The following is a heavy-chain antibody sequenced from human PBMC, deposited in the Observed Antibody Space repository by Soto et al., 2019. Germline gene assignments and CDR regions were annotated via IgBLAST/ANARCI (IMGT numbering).Heavy chain of an antibody. Sequence: QVQLVESGGGVVQPQRSLRLSCAASGFTFSSFGMHWVRQAPGKGLEWVADISYDGSNKYYADSVKGRFTISRDNSKNTLYLQMNSLRAEDTAVYNCAKGGTTVTAALDYWGQGTLVTVSS. D-gene: IGHD4-4*01. CDR3: AKGGTTVTAALDY. V-gene: IGHV3-30*18. CDR1: GFTFSSFG. J-gene: IGHJ4*02. CDR2: ISYDGSNK.